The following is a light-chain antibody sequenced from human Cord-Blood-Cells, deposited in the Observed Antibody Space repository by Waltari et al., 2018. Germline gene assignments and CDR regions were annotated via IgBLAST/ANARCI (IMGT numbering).Light chain of an antibody. Sequence: DIQMTQSPSSLSESVGDRVTITCRASQSISRYLNWYQQKPGKAPKLLIYAASSLQSGVPSSFSGSGSRTDFTLTISSLQPEDFATYYCQQSYSTPPITFGQGTRLEIK. J-gene: IGKJ5*01. CDR2: AAS. CDR3: QQSYSTPPIT. CDR1: QSISRY. V-gene: IGKV1-39*01.